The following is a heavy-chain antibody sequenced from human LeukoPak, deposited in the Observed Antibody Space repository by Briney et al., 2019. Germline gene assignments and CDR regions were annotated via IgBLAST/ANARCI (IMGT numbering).Heavy chain of an antibody. CDR1: GYTFTGHY. CDR3: ARGTLNSGGNPWGYYYYYMDV. J-gene: IGHJ6*03. CDR2: INPNSGGT. V-gene: IGHV1-2*02. D-gene: IGHD4-23*01. Sequence: ASVKVSCKASGYTFTGHYMHWVRQAPGQGLEWMGWINPNSGGTNYAQKFQGRVTMTRDTSISTAYMELSRLRSDDTAVYYCARGTLNSGGNPWGYYYYYMDVWGKGTTVTVSS.